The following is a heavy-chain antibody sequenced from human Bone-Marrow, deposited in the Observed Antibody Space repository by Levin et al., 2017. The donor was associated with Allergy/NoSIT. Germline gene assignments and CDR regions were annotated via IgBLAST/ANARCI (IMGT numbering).Heavy chain of an antibody. CDR2: MNPNSGNT. J-gene: IGHJ2*01. V-gene: IGHV1-8*01. CDR3: ATPIGGRGHWYFDR. CDR1: GYTFTSYD. D-gene: IGHD3-10*01. Sequence: ASVKVSCKASGYTFTSYDINWVRQATGQGLEWMGWMNPNSGNTGYAQKFQGRVTMTRNTSISTAYMELSSLRSEDTAVHYCATPIGGRGHWYFDRWGRGTLVTVSS.